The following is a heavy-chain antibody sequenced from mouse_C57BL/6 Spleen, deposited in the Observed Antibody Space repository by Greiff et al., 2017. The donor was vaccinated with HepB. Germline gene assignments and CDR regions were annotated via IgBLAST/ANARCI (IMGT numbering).Heavy chain of an antibody. V-gene: IGHV1-53*01. CDR1: GYTFTSYW. J-gene: IGHJ3*01. CDR2: INPSNGGT. Sequence: VQLQQPGTELVKPEASVKLSCKASGYTFTSYWMHWVKQRPGQGLEWIGNINPSNGGTNYNEKFKSKATLTVDKSSSTAYMQLSSLTSEDSAVYYCARKGYYGNYAFAYWGQGTLVTVSA. D-gene: IGHD2-1*01. CDR3: ARKGYYGNYAFAY.